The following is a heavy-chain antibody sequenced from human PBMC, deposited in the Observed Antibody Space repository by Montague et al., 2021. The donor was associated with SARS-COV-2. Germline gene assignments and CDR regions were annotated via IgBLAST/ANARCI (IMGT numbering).Heavy chain of an antibody. CDR2: IYYSGST. V-gene: IGHV4-39*01. CDR3: ARHRITMIVVVIKGGWFDP. Sequence: SETLSLTCTVSGGSISSRSYYWGWIRLPPGKGLEWIGSIYYSGSTYYNPSLKSRVTISVDTSKNQFSLKLSSVTAADTAVHYCARHRITMIVVVIKGGWFDPWGQGNLVNVSS. CDR1: GGSISSRSYY. D-gene: IGHD3-22*01. J-gene: IGHJ5*02.